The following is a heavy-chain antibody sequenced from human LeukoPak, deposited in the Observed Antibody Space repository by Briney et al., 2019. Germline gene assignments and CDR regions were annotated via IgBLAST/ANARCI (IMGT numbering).Heavy chain of an antibody. CDR3: ARLGTVRGVIN. D-gene: IGHD3-10*01. V-gene: IGHV4-61*02. CDR1: GGSISSGSYY. CDR2: IYTSGST. J-gene: IGHJ3*01. Sequence: SQTLSLTCTVSGGSISSGSYYWSWIRQPAGKGLEWIGRIYTSGSTNYNPSLKSRVTISVDTSKNQFSLKLSSVTAADTAVYYCARLGTVRGVINWGQGTMVTVSS.